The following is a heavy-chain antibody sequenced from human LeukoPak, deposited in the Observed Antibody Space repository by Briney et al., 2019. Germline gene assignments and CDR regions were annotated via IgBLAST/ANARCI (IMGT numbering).Heavy chain of an antibody. D-gene: IGHD3-10*01. J-gene: IGHJ6*03. V-gene: IGHV4-59*01. Sequence: AEPLTLTCTVSGGSISRYYWSWIRQAPGKGLEWVGYIYYSGGTNYNRSLKSRVTISGDTSKNQFSLKLSSVTAADSAVYCCGRVFWGSGRWNYYYYYMDVWGKGTTVTISS. CDR3: GRVFWGSGRWNYYYYYMDV. CDR2: IYYSGGT. CDR1: GGSISRYY.